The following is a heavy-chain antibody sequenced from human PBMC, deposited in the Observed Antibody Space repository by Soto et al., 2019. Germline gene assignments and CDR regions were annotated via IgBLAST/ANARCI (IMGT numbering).Heavy chain of an antibody. Sequence: GGSLRLSCAASGFTFSSYAMSWVRQAPGKGLEWVSGISGSGGSTYYADSVKGRFTISRDNSKNTLYLQMNSLRAEDTAVYYCAIAIFGSGGYYYGMDVWGQGTTVTVSS. V-gene: IGHV3-23*01. D-gene: IGHD3-3*01. CDR1: GFTFSSYA. CDR2: ISGSGGST. CDR3: AIAIFGSGGYYYGMDV. J-gene: IGHJ6*02.